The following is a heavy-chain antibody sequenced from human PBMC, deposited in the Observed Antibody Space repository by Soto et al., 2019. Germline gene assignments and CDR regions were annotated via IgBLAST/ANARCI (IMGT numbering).Heavy chain of an antibody. V-gene: IGHV4-59*11. D-gene: IGHD7-27*01. Sequence: QVHLQESGPGLVKPSETLSLTCTVSGGSINNHYWSWIRQPPGKGLEWIGYNYYTGSTNYNPSLKSRVTMSVDTSKNQFSLNLTSLTAADTAIYYYARANWYSEYWGQGTLITVSS. J-gene: IGHJ4*02. CDR2: NYYTGST. CDR3: ARANWYSEY. CDR1: GGSINNHY.